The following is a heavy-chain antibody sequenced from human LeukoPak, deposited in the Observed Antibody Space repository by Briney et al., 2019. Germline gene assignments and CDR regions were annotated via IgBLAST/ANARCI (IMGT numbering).Heavy chain of an antibody. CDR2: IWYDGSKK. CDR3: ARIQLARRPALGVAY. V-gene: IGHV3-33*08. Sequence: PGGSLSLSCAASGFTFSSYGMHWGRQAPGKGLEWVAVIWYDGSKKYYADSVKGRFTISRDNSKNTLYLQMNSLRGEDTSVYYCARIQLARRPALGVAYWGQGTLVTVSS. CDR1: GFTFSSYG. D-gene: IGHD1-1*01. J-gene: IGHJ4*02.